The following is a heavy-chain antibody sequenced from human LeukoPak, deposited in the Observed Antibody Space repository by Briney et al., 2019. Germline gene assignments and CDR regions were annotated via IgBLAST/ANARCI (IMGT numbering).Heavy chain of an antibody. CDR2: ISAYNGNT. CDR3: ARVVLNWSPDY. V-gene: IGHV1-18*01. Sequence: EASVKVSCKASGYTFTSYDINWVRQATGQGLEWMGWISAYNGNTNYAQKLQGRVTMTTDTSTSTAYMELRSLRSDDTAVYYCARVVLNWSPDYWGQGTLVTVSS. CDR1: GYTFTSYD. J-gene: IGHJ4*02. D-gene: IGHD1-1*01.